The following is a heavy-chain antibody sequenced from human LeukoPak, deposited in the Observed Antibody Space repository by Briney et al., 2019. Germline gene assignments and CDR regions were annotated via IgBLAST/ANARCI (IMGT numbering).Heavy chain of an antibody. Sequence: SETLSLTCAVYGGSFSGYYWSWIRQPPGKGLEWIGEINHSGSTNYNPSLKSRVTISVDTSKNQFSPKLSSVTAADTAVYYCARGGSSYDFWSGYYPNYYYYGMDVWGQGTTVTVSS. J-gene: IGHJ6*02. CDR2: INHSGST. D-gene: IGHD3-3*01. V-gene: IGHV4-34*01. CDR3: ARGGSSYDFWSGYYPNYYYYGMDV. CDR1: GGSFSGYY.